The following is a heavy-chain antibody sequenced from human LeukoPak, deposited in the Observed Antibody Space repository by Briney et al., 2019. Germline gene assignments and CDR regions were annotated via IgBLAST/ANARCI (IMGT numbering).Heavy chain of an antibody. J-gene: IGHJ3*02. CDR2: IYYSGST. CDR3: ARQVYSGSYFRQGRGAFDI. CDR1: GGPISSCY. Sequence: SETLSLTCTVSGGPISSCYWSWIRQPPGKGLEWIGYIYYSGSTNYNPSLKSRVTISVDTSKNQFSLKLCSVTAADTAVYYCARQVYSGSYFRQGRGAFDIWGQGTMVTVSS. V-gene: IGHV4-59*08. D-gene: IGHD1-26*01.